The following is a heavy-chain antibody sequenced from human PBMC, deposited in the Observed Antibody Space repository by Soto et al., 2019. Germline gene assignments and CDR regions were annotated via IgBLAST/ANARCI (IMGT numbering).Heavy chain of an antibody. V-gene: IGHV1-69*01. CDR3: ARDGGRHSGGSDY. CDR2: IIPIFGTA. D-gene: IGHD1-26*01. J-gene: IGHJ4*02. CDR1: GGTFSSYS. Sequence: QVQLVQSGAEVKKPGSSVKVSCKASGGTFSSYSINWVRQAPGQGLEWMGEIIPIFGTANYAQKFQGRVTITADESTSTAYMELSSLSAEYKAVYYCARDGGRHSGGSDYWGQGTLVTVSS.